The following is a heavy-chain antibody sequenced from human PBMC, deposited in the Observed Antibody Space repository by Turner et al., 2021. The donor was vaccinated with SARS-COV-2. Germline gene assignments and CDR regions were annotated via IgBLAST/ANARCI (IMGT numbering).Heavy chain of an antibody. CDR3: AKDEVAGLLYYFYAMDV. CDR1: GFTFSSCA. Sequence: EMQLLESGGGLVKPGGSLRLSCAATGFTFSSCAMSWVLQAPGKGLEWVSSRSGSVGGTYYADSVKCRFTISRDNSENTLYLQMISLRAEDTAVYYCAKDEVAGLLYYFYAMDVWGQGTTVTVSS. D-gene: IGHD6-19*01. CDR2: RSGSVGGT. J-gene: IGHJ6*02. V-gene: IGHV3-23*01.